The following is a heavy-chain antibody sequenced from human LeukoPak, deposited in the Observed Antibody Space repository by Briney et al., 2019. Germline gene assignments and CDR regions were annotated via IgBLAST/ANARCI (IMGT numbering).Heavy chain of an antibody. V-gene: IGHV3-53*01. J-gene: IGHJ4*02. CDR2: IYSGGAT. CDR1: GFTVSSNY. CDR3: VTGGGVQGFHY. D-gene: IGHD2-8*02. Sequence: GGSLRLSCAASGFTVSSNYMSWVRQAPGKGLEWVSLIYSGGATYYADSVKGRFTVSRDNSKNTLYLQMNSLRAEDTAVYYCVTGGGVQGFHYWGQGTLVTVSS.